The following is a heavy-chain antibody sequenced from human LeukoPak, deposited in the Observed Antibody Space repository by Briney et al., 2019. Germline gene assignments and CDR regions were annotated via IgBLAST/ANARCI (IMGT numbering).Heavy chain of an antibody. CDR2: ISAYDGET. CDR1: GYSFTSYG. Sequence: SVKVSFKASGYSFTSYGISWVRAAPGRGLEWVGYISAYDGETRYAQKFQGRVTLTTDTSTGTVYMERRRLRSDDTAVYYCARGGKNYFDFWGQGTLVTVSS. CDR3: ARGGKNYFDF. D-gene: IGHD1-26*01. V-gene: IGHV1-18*01. J-gene: IGHJ4*02.